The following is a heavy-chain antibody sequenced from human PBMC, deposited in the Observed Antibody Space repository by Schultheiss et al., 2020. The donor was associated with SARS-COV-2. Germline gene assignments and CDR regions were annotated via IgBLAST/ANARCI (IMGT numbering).Heavy chain of an antibody. J-gene: IGHJ4*02. CDR3: ARAYGDYPLCEY. CDR1: GYTFTSYG. D-gene: IGHD4-17*01. Sequence: ASVKVSCKASGYTFTSYGISWVRQAPGQGLEWMGWINPNSGGTNYAQKFQGRVTMTRDTSISTAYMELSRLRSDDTAVYYCARAYGDYPLCEYWGQGALVTVSS. CDR2: INPNSGGT. V-gene: IGHV1-2*02.